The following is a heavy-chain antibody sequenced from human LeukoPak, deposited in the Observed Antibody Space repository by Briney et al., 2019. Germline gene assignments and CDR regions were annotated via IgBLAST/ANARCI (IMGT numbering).Heavy chain of an antibody. CDR1: GFPFSDYY. CDR3: ARDLKPGPTKPGIAAGYFPH. V-gene: IGHV3-11*01. J-gene: IGHJ1*01. Sequence: GFLRLCCAASGFPFSDYYMSWIRQAPENLLERVSYISSSGSTIYSPDSVKCRFTISRDNAKNSRYLQMNSLRADDPAVYYCARDLKPGPTKPGIAAGYFPHWGQGTLVTVSS. D-gene: IGHD6-13*01. CDR2: ISSSGSTI.